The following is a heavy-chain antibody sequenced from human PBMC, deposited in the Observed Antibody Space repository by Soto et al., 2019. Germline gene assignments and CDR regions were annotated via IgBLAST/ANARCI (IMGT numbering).Heavy chain of an antibody. CDR3: ACFPITMVRGVMRGGLCFVS. J-gene: IGHJ5*01. D-gene: IGHD3-10*01. V-gene: IGHV4-59*06. Sequence: PSETLSLTCTVSGGSISSYYWSWIRQPPGKGLKWIGYIYYSGSTYYNPPHKNRVTISVDTSKNQFSLKQSSVTTADTAVYYCACFPITMVRGVMRGGLCFVSWGQGTPVTV. CDR1: GGSISSYY. CDR2: IYYSGST.